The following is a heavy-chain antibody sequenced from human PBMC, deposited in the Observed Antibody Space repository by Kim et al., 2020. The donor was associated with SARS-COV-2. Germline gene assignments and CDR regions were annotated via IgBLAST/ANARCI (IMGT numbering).Heavy chain of an antibody. V-gene: IGHV4-59*01. CDR1: GDSISRYY. J-gene: IGHJ3*02. Sequence: SETLSLTCAVSGDSISRYYWNWIRHPPGKGLEWIGNIYYTGSTDYNPSLKSRVTISIDTSKVQFSLRLSSVTAADTALYYCARWDSWIRTFDIWSQGTMVTVSS. CDR2: IYYTGST. CDR3: ARWDSWIRTFDI. D-gene: IGHD1-26*01.